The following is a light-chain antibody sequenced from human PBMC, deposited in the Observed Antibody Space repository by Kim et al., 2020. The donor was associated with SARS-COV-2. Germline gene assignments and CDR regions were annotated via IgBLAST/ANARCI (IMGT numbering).Light chain of an antibody. CDR3: KKYNSAPWT. Sequence: ASVGDRVTITCRASKDIANALAWYQQKPGKVPKRLIYAASTLKSGVPSRFSGSGSGTQFTLTIGSLQTEDVATYYCKKYNSAPWTFGPGTKVDIK. J-gene: IGKJ1*01. CDR1: KDIANA. V-gene: IGKV1-27*01. CDR2: AAS.